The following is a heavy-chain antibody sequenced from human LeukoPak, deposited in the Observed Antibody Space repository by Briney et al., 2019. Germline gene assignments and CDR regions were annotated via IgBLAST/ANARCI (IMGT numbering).Heavy chain of an antibody. V-gene: IGHV3-21*01. D-gene: IGHD2-2*01. Sequence: GGSLRLSCAASGFTFSSYSMNWVRQAPGKGLEWVSSISSSSSYIYYADSVKGRFTISRDNAKNTLYLQMNSLRAEDTAVYYCARDQGPKYGAFDIWGQGTMVTVSS. J-gene: IGHJ3*02. CDR3: ARDQGPKYGAFDI. CDR2: ISSSSSYI. CDR1: GFTFSSYS.